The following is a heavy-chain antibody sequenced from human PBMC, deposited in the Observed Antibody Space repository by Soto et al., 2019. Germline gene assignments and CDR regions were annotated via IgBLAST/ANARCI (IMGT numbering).Heavy chain of an antibody. D-gene: IGHD4-4*01. J-gene: IGHJ4*02. CDR1: GFIFTSFG. CDR2: ISYDGIDE. Sequence: QVQLVDSGGGVVQPGTSLKLSCATSGFIFTSFGMHWLRQAPGKGLEWVAVISYDGIDENYADSVKGRFAISRDKSKSTVLLDMHTLRVEDTAVYYCAKAFREMATVAPDASWAQGTLFTFAS. V-gene: IGHV3-30*18. CDR3: AKAFREMATVAPDAS.